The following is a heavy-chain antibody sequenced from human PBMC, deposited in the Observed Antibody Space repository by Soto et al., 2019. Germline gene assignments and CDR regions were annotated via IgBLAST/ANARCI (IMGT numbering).Heavy chain of an antibody. V-gene: IGHV4-59*04. J-gene: IGHJ6*02. Sequence: SETLSLTCTVSGGSISSYYWSWIRQPPGKGLEWIGYIYYSGSTYYNPSLKSRVTISVDTSKNQFSLKLSSVTAADTAVYYCAGGYSSGWYPTYYYYGMDVWGQGTTVTVSS. CDR1: GGSISSYY. D-gene: IGHD6-19*01. CDR2: IYYSGST. CDR3: AGGYSSGWYPTYYYYGMDV.